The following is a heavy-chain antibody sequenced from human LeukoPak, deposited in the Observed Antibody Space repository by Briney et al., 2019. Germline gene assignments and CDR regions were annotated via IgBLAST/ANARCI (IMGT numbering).Heavy chain of an antibody. J-gene: IGHJ4*02. CDR2: ISSSSSYI. CDR1: RFTLSTYT. CDR3: ARVGGYNCLDY. Sequence: GGSLRLSCAASRFTLSTYTMYWVRQAPGKGLEWVSSISSSSSYIYYADSVKGRFTISRDNAKNSLYLQMNSLTAEDTAVYFCARVGGYNCLDYWGQGTLVTVSS. D-gene: IGHD5-24*01. V-gene: IGHV3-21*01.